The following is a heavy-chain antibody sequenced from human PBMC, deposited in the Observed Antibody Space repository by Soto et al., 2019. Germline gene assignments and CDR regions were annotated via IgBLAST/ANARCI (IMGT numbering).Heavy chain of an antibody. CDR2: ISAAGDP. CDR1: GFTFRNYD. V-gene: IGHV3-13*05. CDR3: ARTDRDFYSLDG. J-gene: IGHJ6*02. Sequence: EVQLVESGGGLVQPGGSLRVSCEASGFTFRNYDMHWVRQGTGKGLEWVSGISAAGDPDYADSVEGRFTISRENAQTSFFLQMTSLRVGDTAVYYCARTDRDFYSLDGWGQGTTVIASS.